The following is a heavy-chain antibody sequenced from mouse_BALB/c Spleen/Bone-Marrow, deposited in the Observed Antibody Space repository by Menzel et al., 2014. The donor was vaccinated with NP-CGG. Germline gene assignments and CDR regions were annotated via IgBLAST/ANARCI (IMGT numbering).Heavy chain of an antibody. CDR1: GFSFTSCA. V-gene: IGHV2-5-1*01. D-gene: IGHD5-1*01. CDR2: IWRGGST. CDR3: GVQAY. Sequence: QSGATLLRPSQSLPITSSVSGFSFTSCAVPWDRQSPGKHLAWLGVIWRGGSTDYNEAFMSRLSITKDNSMSQVFFKMNSLQADYNATYYCGVQAYW. J-gene: IGHJ3*01.